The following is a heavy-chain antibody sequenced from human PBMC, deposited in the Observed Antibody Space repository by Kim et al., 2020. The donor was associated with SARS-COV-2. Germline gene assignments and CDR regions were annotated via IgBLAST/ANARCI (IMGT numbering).Heavy chain of an antibody. CDR1: GFTFGDYG. Sequence: GGSLRLSCTASGFTFGDYGMSWARQAPGKGLEWVSIIRSKAYGGTTEYAASVKGRFTISRDDSKSIAYLQMNSLKTEDTAVYYCTRSTVINYYYSYMDVWGKGTTVTVSS. CDR2: IRSKAYGGTT. D-gene: IGHD4-4*01. J-gene: IGHJ6*03. V-gene: IGHV3-49*04. CDR3: TRSTVINYYYSYMDV.